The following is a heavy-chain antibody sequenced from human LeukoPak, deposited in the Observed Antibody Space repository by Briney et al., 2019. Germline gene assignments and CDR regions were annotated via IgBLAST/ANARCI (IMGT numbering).Heavy chain of an antibody. CDR3: ARGECSGGSCLSTFDY. J-gene: IGHJ4*02. Sequence: GRSLRLSCAASGFTFSSYGMHWVRQAPGKGLEWVAVIWYDGSNKYYADSVKGRFTIPRDNSKNTLYLQMNSLRAEDTAVYYCARGECSGGSCLSTFDYWGQGTLVTVSS. CDR1: GFTFSSYG. V-gene: IGHV3-33*01. CDR2: IWYDGSNK. D-gene: IGHD2-15*01.